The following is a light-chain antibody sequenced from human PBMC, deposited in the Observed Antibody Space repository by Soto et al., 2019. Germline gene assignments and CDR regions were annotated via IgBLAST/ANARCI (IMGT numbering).Light chain of an antibody. CDR2: GAS. Sequence: IVLTQSPGTLSLSPGERATLSCRASQSVSSSYLAWYQQKPGQAPRLLIYGASSRATGIPDRFSGSGSGTDFTLTISRLEPEDCAVYYCQQYGSSRGFTFGPGTKVDIK. CDR1: QSVSSSY. CDR3: QQYGSSRGFT. J-gene: IGKJ3*01. V-gene: IGKV3-20*01.